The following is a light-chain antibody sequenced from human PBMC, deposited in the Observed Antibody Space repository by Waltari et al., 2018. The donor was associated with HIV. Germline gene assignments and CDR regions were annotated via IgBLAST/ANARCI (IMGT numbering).Light chain of an antibody. V-gene: IGLV1-40*01. CDR2: DNI. CDR3: QSYDTRLSAWV. CDR1: SSHIGAGSD. J-gene: IGLJ3*02. Sequence: QSVLTQPPSVSGAPGQRVTISCTGGSSHIGAGSDVPWYHQLPGTAPKLLIHDNINRPSGVPDRFSGSRTGTSASLDITGLQAEDEADYYCQSYDTRLSAWVFGGGTKLTVL.